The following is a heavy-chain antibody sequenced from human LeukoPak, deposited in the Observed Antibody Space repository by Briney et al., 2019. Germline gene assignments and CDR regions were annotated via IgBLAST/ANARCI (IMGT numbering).Heavy chain of an antibody. CDR1: GFTFSSYS. V-gene: IGHV3-21*04. Sequence: GGSLRLSCAASGFTFSSYSMNWVRQAPGKGLEWVSSISSSSSYIYYADSVKGRFTISRDNAKNPLYLQMNSLRAEDTAVYYCARVANDNYPIDYWGQGTLVTVSS. CDR2: ISSSSSYI. D-gene: IGHD1-1*01. J-gene: IGHJ4*02. CDR3: ARVANDNYPIDY.